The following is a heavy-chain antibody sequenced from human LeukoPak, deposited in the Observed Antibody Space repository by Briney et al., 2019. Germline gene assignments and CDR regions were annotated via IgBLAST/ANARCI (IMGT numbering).Heavy chain of an antibody. J-gene: IGHJ6*02. CDR2: IIPIFGTA. Sequence: SVKVSCKASGGTFSSYAISWVRQAPGQGLEWMGGIIPIFGTANYAQKFQGRVTITADESTSTAYMELSSLRSEDTAVYYCATDLYCSSTSCRLYYYYGMDVWGRGTTVTVSS. CDR1: GGTFSSYA. V-gene: IGHV1-69*13. D-gene: IGHD2-2*01. CDR3: ATDLYCSSTSCRLYYYYGMDV.